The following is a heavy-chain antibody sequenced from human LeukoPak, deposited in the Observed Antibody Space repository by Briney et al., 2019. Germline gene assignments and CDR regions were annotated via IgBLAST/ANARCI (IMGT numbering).Heavy chain of an antibody. CDR2: ISWNSGSI. CDR3: AKANSYCSGGSCYGYYFDY. Sequence: GGSLRLSCAASGFTFDDYAMHWVRQAPGKGLEWVSGISWNSGSIGYADSVKGRFTISRDNAENSLYLQMNSLRAEDTALYYCAKANSYCSGGSCYGYYFDYWGQGTLVTVSS. D-gene: IGHD2-15*01. V-gene: IGHV3-9*01. CDR1: GFTFDDYA. J-gene: IGHJ4*02.